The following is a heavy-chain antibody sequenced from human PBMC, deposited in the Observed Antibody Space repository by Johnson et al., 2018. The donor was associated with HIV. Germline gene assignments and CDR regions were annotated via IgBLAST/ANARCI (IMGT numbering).Heavy chain of an antibody. CDR3: ATSQLALPPGVFDI. CDR2: IRFDGSNK. D-gene: IGHD6-6*01. V-gene: IGHV3-30*02. J-gene: IGHJ3*02. CDR1: GFTFSSYG. Sequence: QVQLVESGGGVVQPGRSLRLSCAASGFTFSSYGMHWVRQAPGKGLEWVAFIRFDGSNKYYTDSVKGRFTISRDNSKNTLYLQMNSLRAEDTAVYYCATSQLALPPGVFDIWGQGTMVTVSS.